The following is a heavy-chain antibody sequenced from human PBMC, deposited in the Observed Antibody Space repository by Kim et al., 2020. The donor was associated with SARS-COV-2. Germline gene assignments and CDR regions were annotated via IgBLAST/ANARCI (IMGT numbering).Heavy chain of an antibody. J-gene: IGHJ5*02. CDR1: GFSLSTSGVG. Sequence: SGPTLVKPTQTLTLTCTFSGFSLSTSGVGVGWIRQPPGKALEWLALIYWDDDKRYSPSLKSRLTITKDTSKNQVVLTMTNMDPVDTATYYCAHLYGEVVAATLYDGFEHWGQGTLVTVS. V-gene: IGHV2-5*02. CDR3: AHLYGEVVAATLYDGFEH. D-gene: IGHD2-15*01. CDR2: IYWDDDK.